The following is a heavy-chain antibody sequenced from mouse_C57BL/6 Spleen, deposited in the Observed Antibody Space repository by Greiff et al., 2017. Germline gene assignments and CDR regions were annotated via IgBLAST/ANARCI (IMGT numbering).Heavy chain of an antibody. CDR1: GYSFTGYY. CDR2: SNPSTGGT. Sequence: VQLQQSGPELVKPGASVKISCKASGYSFTGYYMNWVKQSPEKSLEWIGESNPSTGGTTYNQKFKAKATLTVDKSSSTAYMQLKSLTSEDSAVYYCALTEDYWGQGTTLTVSS. V-gene: IGHV1-42*01. D-gene: IGHD4-1*01. J-gene: IGHJ2*01. CDR3: ALTEDY.